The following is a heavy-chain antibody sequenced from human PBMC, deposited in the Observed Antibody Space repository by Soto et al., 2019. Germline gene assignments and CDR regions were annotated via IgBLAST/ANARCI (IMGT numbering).Heavy chain of an antibody. V-gene: IGHV3-23*01. D-gene: IGHD6-19*01. Sequence: EVPLLESGGGLVQPGGSLRLSCAASGFTFSSYAMSWVRQAPGKGLEWVSAISGSGGTTYYADSVKGRFTFSRDNSKNTLYLQMNSLRAGDTAVYYCAKTANGWFSAFDIWGQGTMVTVSS. CDR1: GFTFSSYA. CDR2: ISGSGGTT. J-gene: IGHJ3*02. CDR3: AKTANGWFSAFDI.